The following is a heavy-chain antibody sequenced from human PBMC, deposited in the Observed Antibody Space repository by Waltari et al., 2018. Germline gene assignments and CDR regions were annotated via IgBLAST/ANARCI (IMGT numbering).Heavy chain of an antibody. D-gene: IGHD3-10*01. J-gene: IGHJ6*03. V-gene: IGHV4-34*02. CDR2: IDHSGST. CDR1: GGSFRNYY. Sequence: QVHLQQWGAGLLKPSETLSLTCGVPGGSFRNYYWSWIRQPPGRGLEWIGEIDHSGSTNYNPSLKSRVTLSVDTSKKEFSLRLTSVTAADTAIYYCAGLRFNYYYFYHMDVWGKGTTVTVSS. CDR3: AGLRFNYYYFYHMDV.